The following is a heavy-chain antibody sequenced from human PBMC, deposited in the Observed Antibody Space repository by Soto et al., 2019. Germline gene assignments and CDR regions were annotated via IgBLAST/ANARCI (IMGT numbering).Heavy chain of an antibody. Sequence: PSETLSLTCTFSGVSIGSGDYYLSWIRQPPGKGLEWIGYIYYSGSTYYNPSLKSRVTISLDTSKRQFSLNLTSVTAADTAVYYCARGQDIAKVGYWGHGTLVTVSS. V-gene: IGHV4-30-4*01. CDR2: IYYSGST. CDR1: GVSIGSGDYY. D-gene: IGHD5-12*01. CDR3: ARGQDIAKVGY. J-gene: IGHJ4*01.